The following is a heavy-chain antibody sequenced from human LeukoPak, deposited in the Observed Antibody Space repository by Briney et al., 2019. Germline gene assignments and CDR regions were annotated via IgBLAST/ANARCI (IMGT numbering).Heavy chain of an antibody. CDR1: GFTFSSCA. J-gene: IGHJ3*02. CDR2: ISFDGSNK. CDR3: AREGRRYYDSSGYYRLKGAFDI. V-gene: IGHV3-30*04. Sequence: GGSLRLSCGASGFTFSSCALHWVRQAPGKGLQWVAFISFDGSNKYYADSVKGRFTLSRDNSKNTLYLQMNSLRAEDTAVYYCAREGRRYYDSSGYYRLKGAFDIWGQGTMVTVSS. D-gene: IGHD3-22*01.